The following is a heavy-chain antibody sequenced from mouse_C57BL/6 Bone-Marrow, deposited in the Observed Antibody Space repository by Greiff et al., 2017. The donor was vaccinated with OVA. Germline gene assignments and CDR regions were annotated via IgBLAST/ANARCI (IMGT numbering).Heavy chain of an antibody. Sequence: EVKLVESGGGLVKPGGSLKLSCAASGFTFSSYAMSWVRQTPEKRLEWVATISDGGSYTYYPDNVKGRFTISRDNAKNNLYLQMSHLKSEDTAVYYCARAWVLPYYFDYWGQGTTLTVSS. CDR3: ARAWVLPYYFDY. J-gene: IGHJ2*01. CDR2: ISDGGSYT. D-gene: IGHD2-3*01. CDR1: GFTFSSYA. V-gene: IGHV5-4*03.